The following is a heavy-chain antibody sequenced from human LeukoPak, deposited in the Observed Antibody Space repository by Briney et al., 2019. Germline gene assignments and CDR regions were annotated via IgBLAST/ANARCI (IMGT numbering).Heavy chain of an antibody. Sequence: ASVKVSCKASGGTFSGYAISWVRQAPGQGLEWMGGIIPIFGTANYAQKFQGRVTITTDESTSTAYMELSSLRSEDTAVYYCASGGYYDSSGTWGQGTLVTVSS. D-gene: IGHD3-22*01. CDR3: ASGGYYDSSGT. J-gene: IGHJ5*02. CDR2: IIPIFGTA. CDR1: GGTFSGYA. V-gene: IGHV1-69*05.